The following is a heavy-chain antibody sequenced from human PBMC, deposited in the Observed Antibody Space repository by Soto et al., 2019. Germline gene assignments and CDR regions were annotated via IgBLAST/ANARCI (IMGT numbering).Heavy chain of an antibody. V-gene: IGHV4-31*03. CDR3: ARATVTQYYYYYGMDV. CDR2: IYYSGST. D-gene: IGHD4-17*01. CDR1: GGSISSGGYY. Sequence: SETLSLTCTVSGGSISSGGYYWSWIRQHPGKGLEWIGYIYYSGSTYYNPSLKSRVTISVDTSKNQFSLKLSSVTAADTAVYYCARATVTQYYYYYGMDVWGQGTTVTVSS. J-gene: IGHJ6*02.